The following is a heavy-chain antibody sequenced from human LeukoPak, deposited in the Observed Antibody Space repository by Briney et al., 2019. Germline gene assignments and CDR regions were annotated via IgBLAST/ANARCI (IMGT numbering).Heavy chain of an antibody. CDR1: GFTFSSNG. V-gene: IGHV3-23*01. CDR3: TKTNGYYDL. CDR2: ISGSGDKT. J-gene: IGHJ4*02. Sequence: GGSLRLSCAASGFTFSSNGMSWVRKAPGKGLEWVSSISGSGDKTYYADSVKGRFTISRDNSKSTMYLQMNSLRAEDTAVYHCTKTNGYYDLWGQGTLVIVSS. D-gene: IGHD3-22*01.